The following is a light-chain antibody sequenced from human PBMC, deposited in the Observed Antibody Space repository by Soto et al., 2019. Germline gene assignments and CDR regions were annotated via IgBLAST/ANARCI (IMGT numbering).Light chain of an antibody. CDR2: KAS. CDR1: QSISSW. CDR3: QQYYSFPYT. V-gene: IGKV1-5*03. J-gene: IGKJ2*01. Sequence: DIPMTQSPSTLSASVGDRLTITCRASQSISSWLAWYQQKPGKPPKLLIYKASSLESGVPSRFSGSGSGTEFTLTISSLQPDDFATYYCQQYYSFPYTFGQGTKLEIK.